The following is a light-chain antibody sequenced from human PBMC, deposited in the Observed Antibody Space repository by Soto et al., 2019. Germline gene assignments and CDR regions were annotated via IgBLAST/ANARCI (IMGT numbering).Light chain of an antibody. CDR3: QQYKDWPTT. J-gene: IGKJ1*01. CDR2: GAS. Sequence: EVVMTQTPATLSVSPGERATLSCRASQYVSSSVAWYQQKPGQAPRLLIYGASTRATGIPARFSGSGSGTEFILTISSLQSEDFAVYHCQQYKDWPTTFGQGSMVDI. V-gene: IGKV3-15*01. CDR1: QYVSSS.